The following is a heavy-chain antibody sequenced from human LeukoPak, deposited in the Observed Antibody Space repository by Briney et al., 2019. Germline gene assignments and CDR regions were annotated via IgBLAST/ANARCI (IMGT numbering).Heavy chain of an antibody. CDR3: ARALTHYNDGRASHGPNGI. V-gene: IGHV1-46*01. CDR1: GYTFTSYY. J-gene: IGHJ4*02. Sequence: ASVKVSCKASGYTFTSYYMHWVRQAPGQGLEWMGIINPSGGSTSYAQKFQGRVTMTRDTSTSTVYMELSSLRPEDTAVYYCARALTHYNDGRASHGPNGIWGQGVLVTVSS. D-gene: IGHD3-22*01. CDR2: INPSGGST.